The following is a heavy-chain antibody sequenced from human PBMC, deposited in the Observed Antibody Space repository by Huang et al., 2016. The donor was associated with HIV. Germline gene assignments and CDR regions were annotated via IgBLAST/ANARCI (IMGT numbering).Heavy chain of an antibody. CDR3: ARGFRAKPGDY. CDR1: GFTFRSYW. CDR2: INQDGSER. Sequence: EVHLVESGGGLVQPGRSLRLSCAASGFTFRSYWMNWVRQPPGRGLEWVANINQDGSERFYVDSVRGRFTISRDNANNSVSLQLNSLKVEDTAMYYCARGFRAKPGDYWGQGTLVTVSS. V-gene: IGHV3-7*01. J-gene: IGHJ4*02.